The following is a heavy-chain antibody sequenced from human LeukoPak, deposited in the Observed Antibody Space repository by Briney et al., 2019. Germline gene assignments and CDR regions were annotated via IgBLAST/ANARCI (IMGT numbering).Heavy chain of an antibody. CDR3: STTVTTLFSY. CDR2: ISNDGSNK. Sequence: PGGSLRLSCAASGLTFSSYGMHWVPQAPGGRLVGVEVISNDGSNKYYADSVKGRFTISRDKSKNALYLQMNSLRAEDTAVYYCSTTVTTLFSYWGQGTLVTVSS. D-gene: IGHD4-17*01. J-gene: IGHJ4*02. V-gene: IGHV3-30*03. CDR1: GLTFSSYG.